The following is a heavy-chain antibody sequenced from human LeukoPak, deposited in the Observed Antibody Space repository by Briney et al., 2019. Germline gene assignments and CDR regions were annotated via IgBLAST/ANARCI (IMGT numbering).Heavy chain of an antibody. Sequence: GASVTVSCKASGYTFTSYGISWVRQAPGQGLEWMGWISAYNGNTNYAQKLQGRVTMTTDTSTSTAYMELRSLRSDDTAVYYCARIVYDSSGYPYYYYGMDVWGQGTRSPPP. V-gene: IGHV1-18*01. CDR1: GYTFTSYG. CDR2: ISAYNGNT. D-gene: IGHD3-22*01. J-gene: IGHJ6*02. CDR3: ARIVYDSSGYPYYYYGMDV.